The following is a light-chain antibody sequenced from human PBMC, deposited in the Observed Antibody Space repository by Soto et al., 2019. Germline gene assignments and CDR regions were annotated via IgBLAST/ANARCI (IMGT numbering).Light chain of an antibody. CDR1: SGHSSYI. Sequence: QPVLTQSSSASASLGSSVKLTCTLSSGHSSYIIAWHQQQPGKAPRYLMKLEGSGSYNKGSGVPGRFSGSTSGADRYLTISTLHFYDEADYYCETLDSNTRVFGGGTKLTVL. CDR3: ETLDSNTRV. CDR2: LEGSGSY. J-gene: IGLJ3*02. V-gene: IGLV4-60*02.